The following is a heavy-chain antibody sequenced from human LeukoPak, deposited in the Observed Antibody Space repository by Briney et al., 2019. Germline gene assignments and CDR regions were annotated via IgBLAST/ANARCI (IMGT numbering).Heavy chain of an antibody. CDR2: ISGSGGST. D-gene: IGHD3-22*01. Sequence: PGGSLRLSCAASGFTFSSYAMSWVRQAPGKGLEWVSAISGSGGSTYYADSVKGRFTISRDNSKNTLYLQMNSLRAEDTAVYYCAKDPRPNYYDSSGYNDYWGRGTLVTVSS. CDR3: AKDPRPNYYDSSGYNDY. J-gene: IGHJ4*02. CDR1: GFTFSSYA. V-gene: IGHV3-23*01.